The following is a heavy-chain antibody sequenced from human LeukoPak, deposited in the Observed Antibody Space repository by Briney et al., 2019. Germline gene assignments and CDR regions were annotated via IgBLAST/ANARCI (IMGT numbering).Heavy chain of an antibody. CDR2: MNPNSGNT. Sequence: VASVKVSCKASGYTFTSYGISWVRQAPGQGLEWMGWMNPNSGNTGYAQKFQGRVTITRNTSISTAYMELSSLRSEDTAVYYCARGEYDFWSGYRVDYWGQGTLVTVSS. CDR3: ARGEYDFWSGYRVDY. CDR1: GYTFTSYG. V-gene: IGHV1-8*03. J-gene: IGHJ4*02. D-gene: IGHD3-3*01.